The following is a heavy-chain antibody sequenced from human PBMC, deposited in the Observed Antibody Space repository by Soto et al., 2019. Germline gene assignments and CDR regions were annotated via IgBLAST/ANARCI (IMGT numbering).Heavy chain of an antibody. J-gene: IGHJ3*01. CDR3: ARPLIGNTIDL. CDR1: GYTFFKYF. Sequence: ASLKVSCKASGYTFFKYFIHWVRQAPGQGLEWIGIINPSRGSATYGPIFQGRVSLTTDMPTSTVYMELSSLRSEDTAIYYCARPLIGNTIDLWGQGTSVTVSS. D-gene: IGHD1-7*01. CDR2: INPSRGSA. V-gene: IGHV1-46*01.